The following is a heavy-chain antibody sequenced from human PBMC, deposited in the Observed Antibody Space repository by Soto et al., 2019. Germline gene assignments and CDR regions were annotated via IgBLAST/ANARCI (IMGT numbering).Heavy chain of an antibody. V-gene: IGHV3-11*01. CDR3: ARPSSLGYYYYSYMDV. CDR1: GFTFSDYY. CDR2: ISSSGSTI. J-gene: IGHJ6*03. Sequence: QVQLVESGGCLVKPGGSLRLSCAASGFTFSDYYMSWIRQATGKGLAWVSYISSSGSTIYYADSVKGRFTISRDNAKNSLYLQMNSLRAEDTAVYYGARPSSLGYYYYSYMDVWGKGTTVTVSS. D-gene: IGHD6-6*01.